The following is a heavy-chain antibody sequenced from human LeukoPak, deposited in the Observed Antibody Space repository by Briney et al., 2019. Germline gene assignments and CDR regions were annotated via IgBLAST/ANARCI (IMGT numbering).Heavy chain of an antibody. J-gene: IGHJ5*02. Sequence: PSETLSLTCTVSGGSISRSSYYWGWIRQPPGKGLEWIGNIYYSGSTYYNPSLKSRVTIYVDTSKNQFSLKLSSVTAADTAVYSCARHRRMMSYSSSWTRGWFDPWGQGTLVTVSS. CDR3: ARHRRMMSYSSSWTRGWFDP. CDR2: IYYSGST. V-gene: IGHV4-39*01. CDR1: GGSISRSSYY. D-gene: IGHD6-13*01.